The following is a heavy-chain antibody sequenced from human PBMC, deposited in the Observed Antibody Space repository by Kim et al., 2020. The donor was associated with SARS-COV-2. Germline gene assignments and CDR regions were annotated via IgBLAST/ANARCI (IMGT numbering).Heavy chain of an antibody. D-gene: IGHD3-10*01. CDR1: GFTFSSYA. Sequence: GGSLRLSCAASGFTFSSYAMHWVRQAPGKGLEWVSVIPYDGRNQYYTDSVRGRFIISRDNSKDTLDLQMNNLGAEDTAVYYCARGEFGTLNVFDLWCQGTRVTVSS. V-gene: IGHV3-30*04. CDR3: ARGEFGTLNVFDL. J-gene: IGHJ3*01. CDR2: IPYDGRNQ.